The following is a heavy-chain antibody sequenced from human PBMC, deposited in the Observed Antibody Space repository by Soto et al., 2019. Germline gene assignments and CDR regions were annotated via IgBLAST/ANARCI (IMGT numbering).Heavy chain of an antibody. J-gene: IGHJ4*02. V-gene: IGHV4-34*01. Sequence: QVQLQQWGAGLLKPSETLSLTCAVYGGSFSGYYWSWIRQPPGKGLEWIGEINHSGSTNSNPSLKSRVTISVDTSKNQFSLKLSSVTAADTAVYYCARGMISSGYRNFDYWGQGTLVTVSS. D-gene: IGHD3-22*01. CDR1: GGSFSGYY. CDR2: INHSGST. CDR3: ARGMISSGYRNFDY.